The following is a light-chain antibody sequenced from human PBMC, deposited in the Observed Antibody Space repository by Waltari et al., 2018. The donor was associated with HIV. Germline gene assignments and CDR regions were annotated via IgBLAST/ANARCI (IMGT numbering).Light chain of an antibody. Sequence: QSALTQPASVSGSPGQSTPISCSGASTDIGASDYVSSYRQLPARAPRLILYEVKTRPSGVSSRFSGSKSGNTASLTIFGLQVEDEAVYFCSSYSTGDTLVLFGGGTRLTVL. CDR2: EVK. J-gene: IGLJ2*01. CDR3: SSYSTGDTLVL. V-gene: IGLV2-14*01. CDR1: STDIGASDY.